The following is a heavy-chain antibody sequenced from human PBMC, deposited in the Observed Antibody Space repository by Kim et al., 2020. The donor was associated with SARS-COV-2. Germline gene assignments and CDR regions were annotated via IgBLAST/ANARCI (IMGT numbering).Heavy chain of an antibody. CDR2: IIPIFGTA. V-gene: IGHV1-69*13. D-gene: IGHD3-22*01. CDR3: ARDRMIVTPSWFDP. J-gene: IGHJ5*02. CDR1: GGTFSSYA. Sequence: SVKVSCKASGGTFSSYAISWVRQAPGQGLEWMGGIIPIFGTANYAQKFQGRVTITADESTSTAYMELSSLRSEDTAVYYCARDRMIVTPSWFDPWGQGTLVTVSS.